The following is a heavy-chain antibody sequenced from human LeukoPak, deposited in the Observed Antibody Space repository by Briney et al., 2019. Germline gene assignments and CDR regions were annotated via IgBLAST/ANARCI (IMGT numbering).Heavy chain of an antibody. CDR2: VNPNSGDT. CDR1: GYTFTGYY. D-gene: IGHD1-26*01. J-gene: IGHJ5*01. V-gene: IGHV1-2*02. Sequence: GASVKVPCKASGYTFTGYYLHWVRQAPGQGLEWMGCVNPNSGDTNYAQKFQGSVTMTRDTSISTVYVELSRLRSDDTAVYYCARASGSYWWFDSWGQGTLVTVSS. CDR3: ARASGSYWWFDS.